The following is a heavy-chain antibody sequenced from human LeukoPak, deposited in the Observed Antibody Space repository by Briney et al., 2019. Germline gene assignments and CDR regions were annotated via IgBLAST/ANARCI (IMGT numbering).Heavy chain of an antibody. CDR1: GGTFSSYA. Sequence: ASVKVSCKASGGTFSSYAISWVRQAPGQGLEWMGRIIPILGIANYAQKFQGRVTITADKSTSTAYMELSSLRSEDTAVYYCARCMVPNYYGSGSSLGMDVWGQGTTVTVSS. D-gene: IGHD3-10*01. CDR3: ARCMVPNYYGSGSSLGMDV. CDR2: IIPILGIA. V-gene: IGHV1-69*04. J-gene: IGHJ6*02.